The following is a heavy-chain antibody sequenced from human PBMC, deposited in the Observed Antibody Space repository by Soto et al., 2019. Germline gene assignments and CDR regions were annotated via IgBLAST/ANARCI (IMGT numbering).Heavy chain of an antibody. Sequence: SETRSHTCTGSGGSPSSSSYYWGWIRHPPRKGPEWIGSIYYSGSTYYNPSLKSRVTISVDTSKNQFSLKLSSVTAADTAVYYCASVWGSPYFYFWSGYNRYRQDVWGQG. D-gene: IGHD3-3*01. V-gene: IGHV4-39*01. CDR1: GGSPSSSSYY. CDR2: IYYSGST. J-gene: IGHJ6*02. CDR3: ASVWGSPYFYFWSGYNRYRQDV.